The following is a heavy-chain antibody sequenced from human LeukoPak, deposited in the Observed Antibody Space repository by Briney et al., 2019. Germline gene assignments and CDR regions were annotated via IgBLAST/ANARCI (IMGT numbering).Heavy chain of an antibody. V-gene: IGHV3-30*02. Sequence: PGGSLRLSCAASGFTFSYYWMTWVRQAPGKGLEWVAFIRSDGSNKYYADSVKGRFTISRDNSKNTLYLQLNSLRAEDTAVYYCAKVMDRDIVATIRLGSQYYFDYWGQGTLVTVSS. CDR2: IRSDGSNK. CDR3: AKVMDRDIVATIRLGSQYYFDY. D-gene: IGHD5-12*01. J-gene: IGHJ4*02. CDR1: GFTFSYYW.